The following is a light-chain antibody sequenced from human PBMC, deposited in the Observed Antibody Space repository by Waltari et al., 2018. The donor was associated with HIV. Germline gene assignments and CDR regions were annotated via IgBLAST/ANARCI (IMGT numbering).Light chain of an antibody. CDR3: QQRSNWPPLT. V-gene: IGKV3-11*01. CDR1: QSVSSY. Sequence: EIVMTQSPVTLSVSPGERGTLSCRASQSVSSYLAWYQQKPGQAPRLLIYDASNRATGIPARFSGSGSGTDFTLTISSLEPEDFAVYYCQQRSNWPPLTFGGGTKVEIK. J-gene: IGKJ4*01. CDR2: DAS.